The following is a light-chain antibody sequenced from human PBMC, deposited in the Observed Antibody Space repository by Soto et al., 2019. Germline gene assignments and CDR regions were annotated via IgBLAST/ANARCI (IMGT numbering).Light chain of an antibody. V-gene: IGLV2-14*01. Sequence: QSVLAQPASVSGSPGQSITISCTGTSSDVGGYDYVSWYQQHPGKAPKLMIYEVSNRPSGISTRFSGSKSGNTASLTISGLQATDEAYYYCCSYTNTNIRVFGGGTQLTVL. CDR2: EVS. CDR1: SSDVGGYDY. J-gene: IGLJ3*02. CDR3: CSYTNTNIRV.